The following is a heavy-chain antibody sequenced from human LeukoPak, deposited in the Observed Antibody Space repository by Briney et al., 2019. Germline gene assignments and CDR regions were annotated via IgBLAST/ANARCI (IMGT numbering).Heavy chain of an antibody. Sequence: SVKVSCKASGGTLSRYAISWVRQAPGQGLEWMGGIIPLLGTPTYAQKFQGRVTISRDDSTNTAYMELSSLRSEDTAIYYCARGGRGSSYGLKEFYFDYWGQGTLVTASS. J-gene: IGHJ4*02. CDR2: IIPLLGTP. CDR1: GGTLSRYA. CDR3: ARGGRGSSYGLKEFYFDY. V-gene: IGHV1-69*05. D-gene: IGHD5-18*01.